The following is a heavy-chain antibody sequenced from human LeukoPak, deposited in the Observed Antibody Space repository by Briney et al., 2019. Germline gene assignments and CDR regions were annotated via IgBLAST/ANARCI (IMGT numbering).Heavy chain of an antibody. V-gene: IGHV3-33*01. D-gene: IGHD3-22*01. CDR1: GFTFSSYG. Sequence: GRSLRLSCAASGFTFSSYGMHWVRQAPGKGLEWVAVIWYDGSNKYYADSVKGRFTISRDNSKNTLYLQMNSLKTEDTAVYYCTTGSPHDYYDSSGYYHPWYWGQGTLVTVSS. CDR2: IWYDGSNK. J-gene: IGHJ4*02. CDR3: TTGSPHDYYDSSGYYHPWY.